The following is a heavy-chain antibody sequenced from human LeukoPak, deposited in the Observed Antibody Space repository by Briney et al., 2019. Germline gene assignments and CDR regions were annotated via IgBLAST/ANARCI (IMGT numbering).Heavy chain of an antibody. V-gene: IGHV3-23*01. Sequence: PGGSLRLSCAASGFTFSSYAMSWVRQAPGKGLEWVSTISGSAGSTYFADSVKGRFTISRDNSKNTLYLQMNSLRAEDTAVYYCAKHGKQWLVSDYWGQGTLVTVSS. CDR3: AKHGKQWLVSDY. D-gene: IGHD6-19*01. CDR2: ISGSAGST. CDR1: GFTFSSYA. J-gene: IGHJ4*02.